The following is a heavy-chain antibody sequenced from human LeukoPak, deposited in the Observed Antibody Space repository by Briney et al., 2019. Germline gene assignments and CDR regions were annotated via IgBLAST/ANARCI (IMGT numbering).Heavy chain of an antibody. CDR2: ISSSGNTI. CDR1: GFTFSTYE. Sequence: GGSLRLSCAASGFTFSTYEMNWVRQAPGKGLEWVSYISSSGNTIYYADSVKGRFTISRDNAKKSLYLQMNSLRAEDTAVYYCARVGSSWYGWFDPGAREPWSPSPQ. D-gene: IGHD6-13*01. V-gene: IGHV3-48*03. J-gene: IGHJ5*02. CDR3: ARVGSSWYGWFDP.